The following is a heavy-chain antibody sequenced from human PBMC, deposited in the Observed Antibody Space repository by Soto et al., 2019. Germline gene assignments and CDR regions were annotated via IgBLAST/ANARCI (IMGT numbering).Heavy chain of an antibody. J-gene: IGHJ3*02. D-gene: IGHD3-16*01. V-gene: IGHV4-34*12. CDR2: FIHGGSI. Sequence: QVHLEQWGAGLLKPSETLSLTCAIYGASLGGFHWTWLRQPPAKGLEWMGEFIHGGSIHYNPSIKSRVTFSLDTSKYQFSLPIMSVTAAATAVYYCARSPLGYDYVRQTWREVGDSFDIWGRGTLVTVSS. CDR3: ARSPLGYDYVRQTWREVGDSFDI. CDR1: GASLGGFH.